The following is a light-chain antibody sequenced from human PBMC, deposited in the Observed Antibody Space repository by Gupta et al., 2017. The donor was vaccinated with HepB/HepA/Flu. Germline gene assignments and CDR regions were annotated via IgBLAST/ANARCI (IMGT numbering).Light chain of an antibody. CDR1: QSISSW. V-gene: IGKV1-5*03. CDR3: QQYNGYSRT. CDR2: KAS. J-gene: IGKJ1*01. Sequence: DIPMTQYHSTLSASVGDRVTITCRASQSISSWLAWYQQKPGKAPKLLIYKASSLESVVPSRVSGSGSGTEFTLSISSLQPDDFATYYCQQYNGYSRTFGQGTKVEIK.